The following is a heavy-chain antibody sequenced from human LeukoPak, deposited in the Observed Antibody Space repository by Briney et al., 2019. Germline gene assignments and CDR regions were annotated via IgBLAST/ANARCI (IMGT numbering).Heavy chain of an antibody. Sequence: ASVQVSCKASGYTFTSYGISWVRQAPGQGLEWMGWISAYNGNTNYAQKLQGRVTMTTDTSTSTAYMELRSLRSDDTAAYYCAGGLQGGNWFDPWGQGTLVTVSS. V-gene: IGHV1-18*01. J-gene: IGHJ5*02. D-gene: IGHD5-24*01. CDR2: ISAYNGNT. CDR3: AGGLQGGNWFDP. CDR1: GYTFTSYG.